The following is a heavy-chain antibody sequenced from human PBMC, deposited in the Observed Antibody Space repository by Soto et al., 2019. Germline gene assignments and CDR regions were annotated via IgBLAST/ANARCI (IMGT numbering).Heavy chain of an antibody. CDR2: ISGSGGST. J-gene: IGHJ4*02. V-gene: IGHV3-23*01. Sequence: GGSLRLSCAASGFTFSSYAMSWVRQAPGKGLEWVSAISGSGGSTYYADSVKGRFTISRDNSKNTLYLQMNSLRAEDTAVYYCASLQTDILTGPLVYWGQGTLVTVSS. CDR3: ASLQTDILTGPLVY. D-gene: IGHD3-9*01. CDR1: GFTFSSYA.